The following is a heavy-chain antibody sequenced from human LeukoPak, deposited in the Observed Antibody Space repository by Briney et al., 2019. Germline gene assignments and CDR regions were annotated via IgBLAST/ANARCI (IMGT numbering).Heavy chain of an antibody. J-gene: IGHJ3*02. CDR2: IYNSGST. CDR3: AREVVPDVIDAFDI. Sequence: PSETLSLTCTVSGDSISNYYWSWIRQPAGKGLEWIGRIYNSGSTHYNPSLKSRVTISVDTSKNQFSLKLSSVTAADTAVYYCAREVVPDVIDAFDIWGQGTMVTVSS. CDR1: GDSISNYY. V-gene: IGHV4-59*05. D-gene: IGHD2-2*01.